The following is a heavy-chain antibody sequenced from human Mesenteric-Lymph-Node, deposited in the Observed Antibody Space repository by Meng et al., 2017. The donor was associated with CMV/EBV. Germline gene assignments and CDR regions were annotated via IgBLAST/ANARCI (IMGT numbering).Heavy chain of an antibody. D-gene: IGHD2-21*02. J-gene: IGHJ4*02. CDR3: ARVTLTQTDY. CDR2: IGGSGGST. Sequence: GESLKISCAASGFTFSSYAMSWVRQAPGKGLEWVSAIGGSGGSTYYADSVKGRFTISRDNAKNSLYLQMNSLRAEDTAVYYCARVTLTQTDYWGQGTLVTVSS. CDR1: GFTFSSYA. V-gene: IGHV3-23*01.